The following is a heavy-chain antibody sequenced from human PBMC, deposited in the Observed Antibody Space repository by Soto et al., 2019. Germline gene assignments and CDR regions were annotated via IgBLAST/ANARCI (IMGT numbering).Heavy chain of an antibody. D-gene: IGHD3-22*01. Sequence: PSETLSLTCTVSGGSISSGGYYWSWIRQHPGKGLEWIGYIYYSGSTYYNPSLKSRVTISVDTSKNQFSLKLSSVTAADTAVYYCARAIPPYDSSGYSFDYWGQGTLVTVSS. CDR3: ARAIPPYDSSGYSFDY. CDR2: IYYSGST. J-gene: IGHJ4*02. CDR1: GGSISSGGYY. V-gene: IGHV4-31*03.